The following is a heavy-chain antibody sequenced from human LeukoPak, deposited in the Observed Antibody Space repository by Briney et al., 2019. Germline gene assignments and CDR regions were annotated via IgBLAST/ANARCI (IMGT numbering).Heavy chain of an antibody. V-gene: IGHV4-4*02. CDR1: GASISSTNW. Sequence: SETLSLTCAVSGASISSTNWWTWVRQPPGKGLEWIGEIYHRGNTNYNPSLKSRVTISIDKSKNHFSLKLTSVTAADTAVYYCARVVEAGTYYYYGMDVWGQGTTVTVSS. D-gene: IGHD1-7*01. CDR3: ARVVEAGTYYYYGMDV. J-gene: IGHJ6*02. CDR2: IYHRGNT.